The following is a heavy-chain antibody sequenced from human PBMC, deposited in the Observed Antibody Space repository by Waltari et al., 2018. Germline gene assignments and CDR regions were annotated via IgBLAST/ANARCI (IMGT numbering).Heavy chain of an antibody. CDR3: AREGAEQWVVEDYGMDV. Sequence: EAQLVESGGKLVQPGGSLRLSCVASGFTFRRHWMSWVRQAPGRGLEWVATIKEDGSDKHYVDSVRGRVTISRDNANDSLYLQMNSLRAEDTAVYYCAREGAEQWVVEDYGMDVWGQGTTVTVSS. D-gene: IGHD6-19*01. J-gene: IGHJ6*02. CDR2: IKEDGSDK. V-gene: IGHV3-7*01. CDR1: GFTFRRHW.